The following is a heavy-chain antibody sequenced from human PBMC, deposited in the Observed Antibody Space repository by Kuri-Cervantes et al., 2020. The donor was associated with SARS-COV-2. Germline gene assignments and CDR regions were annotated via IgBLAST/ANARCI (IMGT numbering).Heavy chain of an antibody. D-gene: IGHD1-20*01. Sequence: GESLKISCKGSGYSFPSYWISWVRQKPGKVLEWMGRIDPSDSYIRYSPPFQGHVTISADESSSTAYLQWSSLKASDTAMYYCATQYNWIGPLSYGLDVWGQGTAVTVSS. CDR3: ATQYNWIGPLSYGLDV. J-gene: IGHJ6*02. CDR1: GYSFPSYW. V-gene: IGHV5-10-1*01. CDR2: IDPSDSYI.